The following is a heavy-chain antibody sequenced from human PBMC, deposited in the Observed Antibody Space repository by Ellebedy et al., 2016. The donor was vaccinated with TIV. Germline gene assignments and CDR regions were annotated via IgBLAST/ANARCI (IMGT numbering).Heavy chain of an antibody. Sequence: PGGSLRLSCVVSGFTFSAHSMTWVRQAPGKGLEYVSVISGSGFSEYYAYYADSVRGRFTVSREDSQNTLYLHMNSLRADDMGVYYCARLPTARIAKDVGVAWFGPWGQGTLVAVSS. CDR3: ARLPTARIAKDVGVAWFGP. CDR1: GFTFSAHS. J-gene: IGHJ5*02. D-gene: IGHD6-13*01. V-gene: IGHV3-23*01. CDR2: ISGSGFSEYYA.